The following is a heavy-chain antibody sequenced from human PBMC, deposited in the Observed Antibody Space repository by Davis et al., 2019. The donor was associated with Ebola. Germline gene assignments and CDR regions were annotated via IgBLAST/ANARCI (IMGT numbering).Heavy chain of an antibody. CDR3: ARYPGTGFDY. V-gene: IGHV4-59*01. CDR1: GGSISSYY. Sequence: PSETLSLTCTVSGGSISSYYWSWIRQPPGKGLEWIGYIYYSGSTNYNPSLKSRVTISVDTSKNQFSLKLSSVTAADTAVYYCARYPGTGFDYWGQGTLVTVSS. D-gene: IGHD1-1*01. J-gene: IGHJ4*02. CDR2: IYYSGST.